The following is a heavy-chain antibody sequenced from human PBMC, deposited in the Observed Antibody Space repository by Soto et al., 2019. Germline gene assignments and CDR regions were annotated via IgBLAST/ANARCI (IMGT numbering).Heavy chain of an antibody. D-gene: IGHD2-8*01. CDR1: GGTFSSYT. V-gene: IGHV1-69*02. Sequence: SVKVSWKASGGTFSSYTISWVRQAPGQGLEWMGRIIPILGIANYAQKFQGRVTITADKSTSTAYMELSSLRSEDTAVYYCVEGGGYCTNGVCLGYYMDVWGKGTTVTVSS. J-gene: IGHJ6*03. CDR3: VEGGGYCTNGVCLGYYMDV. CDR2: IIPILGIA.